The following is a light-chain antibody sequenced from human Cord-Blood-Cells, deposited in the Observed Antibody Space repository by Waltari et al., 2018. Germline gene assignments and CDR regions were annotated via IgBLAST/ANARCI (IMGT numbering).Light chain of an antibody. CDR2: KAS. V-gene: IGKV1-5*03. J-gene: IGKJ1*01. CDR1: QGISSW. Sequence: DIQMTQSPPPLSASVVDRVTITYRASQGISSWLAWYQQKPGKAPKLLIYKASSLESGVPSRFSGSGSGTEFTLTISSLQPDDFATYYCQQYNSYSGTFGQGTKVEIK. CDR3: QQYNSYSGT.